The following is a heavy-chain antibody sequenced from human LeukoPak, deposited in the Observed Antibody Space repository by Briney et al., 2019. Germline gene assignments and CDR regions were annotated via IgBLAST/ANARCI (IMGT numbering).Heavy chain of an antibody. D-gene: IGHD3-10*01. Sequence: GGSLRLSCAASGFTFHDAWMAWVRQAPGKGLEWVGRIKSSTDGGTTFYATPVKGRFTISRDDSKNTLYLQMNSLKTEDTAFYYCATDKPSYASGRNLWGQGTLVTVSS. CDR2: IKSSTDGGTT. V-gene: IGHV3-15*01. CDR1: GFTFHDAW. CDR3: ATDKPSYASGRNL. J-gene: IGHJ5*02.